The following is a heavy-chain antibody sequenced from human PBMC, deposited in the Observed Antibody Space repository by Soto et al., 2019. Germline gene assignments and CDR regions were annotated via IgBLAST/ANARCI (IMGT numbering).Heavy chain of an antibody. Sequence: PSETLSLTCTVSGGSVSSGNDYWSWIRQPPGKGLEWIGYIFHTGTTNYNPSLKSRVAISLDTSMNQFSLKLSSVTAADTAVYYCTSAPVSVSYCFAFRGQGTPVPVSS. V-gene: IGHV4-61*01. CDR3: TSAPVSVSYCFAF. J-gene: IGHJ5*01. CDR2: IFHTGTT. D-gene: IGHD1-26*01. CDR1: GGSVSSGNDY.